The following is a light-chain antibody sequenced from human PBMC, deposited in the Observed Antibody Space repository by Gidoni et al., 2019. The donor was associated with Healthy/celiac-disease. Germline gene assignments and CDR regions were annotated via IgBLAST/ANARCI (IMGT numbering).Light chain of an antibody. CDR2: KAS. CDR1: QSISSW. J-gene: IGKJ3*01. CDR3: QQYNSYSRT. V-gene: IGKV1-5*03. Sequence: DFQMTQSPSTLSASVGDRVTITCRASQSISSWLAWYQQKPGKAPKLLIYKASSLESGVPSRFSGSGSGTEFTLTISSLQPDDFATYYCQQYNSYSRTFGPGTKVDIK.